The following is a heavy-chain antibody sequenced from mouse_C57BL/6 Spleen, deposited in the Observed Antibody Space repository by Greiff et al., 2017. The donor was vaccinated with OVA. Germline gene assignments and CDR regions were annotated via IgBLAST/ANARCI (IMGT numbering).Heavy chain of an antibody. CDR2: IWSGGST. J-gene: IGHJ4*01. D-gene: IGHD1-1*01. Sequence: VKLVESGPGLVQPSQSLSITCTVSGFSLTSYGVHWVRQSPGKGLEWLGVIWSGGSTDYNAAFISRLSISKDNSKSQVFFKMNSLQADDTAIYYCARNPRAITTVERYAMDYWGQGTSVTVSS. CDR3: ARNPRAITTVERYAMDY. V-gene: IGHV2-2*01. CDR1: GFSLTSYG.